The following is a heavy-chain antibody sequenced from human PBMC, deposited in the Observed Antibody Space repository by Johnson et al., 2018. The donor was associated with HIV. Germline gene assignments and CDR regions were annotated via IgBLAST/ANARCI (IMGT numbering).Heavy chain of an antibody. CDR3: TTTGTGYYDSSGYSTSDACDI. Sequence: EMQLVESGGGVVQPGRSLRLSCAVSGFTFSDYAMHWVRQAPGKGLEWVGRIKSKTDGGTTDYAAPVKGRFTISRDDSKNTLYLQMNSLKTEDTAVYYCTTTGTGYYDSSGYSTSDACDIWGQGTMVTVSS. J-gene: IGHJ3*02. CDR1: GFTFSDYA. D-gene: IGHD3-22*01. CDR2: IKSKTDGGTT. V-gene: IGHV3-15*01.